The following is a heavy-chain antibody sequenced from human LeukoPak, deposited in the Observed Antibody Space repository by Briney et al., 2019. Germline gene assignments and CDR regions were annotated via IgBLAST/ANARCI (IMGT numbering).Heavy chain of an antibody. CDR3: AKMDAIVVVIGAFDI. J-gene: IGHJ3*02. CDR1: GFTFYDYA. V-gene: IGHV3-9*01. D-gene: IGHD3-22*01. Sequence: GGSLRLSCAASGFTFYDYAMHWVRHGPGKRLGWVSGISWNSGGIGYADSVKGRFTISRDNAKNSLYLQMNSLRAEDTALYYCAKMDAIVVVIGAFDIWGQGTMVTVSS. CDR2: ISWNSGGI.